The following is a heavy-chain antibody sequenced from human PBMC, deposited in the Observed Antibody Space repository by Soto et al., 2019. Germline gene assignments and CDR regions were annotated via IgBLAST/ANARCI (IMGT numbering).Heavy chain of an antibody. D-gene: IGHD2-21*02. CDR1: GFTFSSYG. CDR2: IWYDGSNK. J-gene: IGHJ3*02. V-gene: IGHV3-33*01. CDR3: ARDGSGCARGGDCYLDAFDI. Sequence: GGSLRLSCAASGFTFSSYGMHWVRQAPGKGLEWVAVIWYDGSNKYYADSVKGRFTISRDNSKNTLYLQMNSLRAEDTAVYYCARDGSGCARGGDCYLDAFDIWGQGTMVTVSS.